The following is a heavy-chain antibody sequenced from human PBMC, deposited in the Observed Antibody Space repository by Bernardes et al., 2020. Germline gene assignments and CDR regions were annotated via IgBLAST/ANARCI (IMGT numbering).Heavy chain of an antibody. D-gene: IGHD4-17*01. CDR2: IRSKANSYAT. CDR1: GFTFSGSA. J-gene: IGHJ4*02. CDR3: TRRTTVTPFDY. V-gene: IGHV3-73*01. Sequence: GGSLRLSCAASGFTFSGSAMHWVRQASGKGLEWVGRIRSKANSYATAYAASVKGRFTISRDDSKNTAYLQMNSLKTEDTAVYYCTRRTTVTPFDYWGQGTLVTVSS.